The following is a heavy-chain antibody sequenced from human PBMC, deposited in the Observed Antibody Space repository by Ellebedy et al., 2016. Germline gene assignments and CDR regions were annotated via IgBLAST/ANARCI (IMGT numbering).Heavy chain of an antibody. CDR2: FDPEDGET. J-gene: IGHJ5*02. D-gene: IGHD3-9*01. Sequence: ASVKVSCKVSGYTLTELSMHWVRQAPGKGLEWMGGFDPEDGETIYAQKFQGRVTITRDTSASTAYMELSSLRSEDTAVYYCARGADFDWLSWFDPWGQGTLVTVSS. CDR1: GYTLTELS. CDR3: ARGADFDWLSWFDP. V-gene: IGHV1-24*01.